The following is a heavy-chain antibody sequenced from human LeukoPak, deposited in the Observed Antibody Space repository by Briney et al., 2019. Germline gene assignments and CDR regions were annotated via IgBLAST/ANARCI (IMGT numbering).Heavy chain of an antibody. J-gene: IGHJ5*02. CDR2: INPNSGGT. V-gene: IGHV1-2*02. D-gene: IGHD2-2*01. CDR3: ARDRFIVVRGGNWFDP. CDR1: GYTFTGYY. Sequence: ASVKVSCKASGYTFTGYYMHWVRQAPGQGLEWMGWINPNSGGTNYAQKFQGRVTMTRDTSISIAYMELSRLRSDDTAVYYCARDRFIVVRGGNWFDPWGQGTLVTVSS.